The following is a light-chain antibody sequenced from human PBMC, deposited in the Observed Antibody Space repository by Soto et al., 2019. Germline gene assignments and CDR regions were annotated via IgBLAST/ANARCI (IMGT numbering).Light chain of an antibody. CDR2: DAS. V-gene: IGKV1-5*01. Sequence: DIQMTQSPSTLSASVGDRVTITCRASQSVSTRLAWYQQKSGKAPKLLIYDASSLESGVPSRFSASGVGTEFTLTISSLQPDDFATYHCQQYTSYSITFGQGTQLKIK. CDR3: QQYTSYSIT. J-gene: IGKJ5*01. CDR1: QSVSTR.